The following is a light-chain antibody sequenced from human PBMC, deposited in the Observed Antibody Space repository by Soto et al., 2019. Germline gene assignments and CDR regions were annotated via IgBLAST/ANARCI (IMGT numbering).Light chain of an antibody. CDR2: GAS. CDR1: QSVSSN. V-gene: IGKV3-15*01. Sequence: EIVMTQSPATLSVSPGERATLSCRASQSVSSNLAWYQQKPGQAPRLLIYGASTRATGIPARFSGSGSGTEFTLTISSLQSEDFAVYYCQQYNNWPTVTFGGATKVEIK. CDR3: QQYNNWPTVT. J-gene: IGKJ4*01.